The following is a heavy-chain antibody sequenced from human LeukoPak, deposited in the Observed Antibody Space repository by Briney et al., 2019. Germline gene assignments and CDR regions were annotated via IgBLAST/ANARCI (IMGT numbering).Heavy chain of an antibody. CDR1: GFTFSDYY. J-gene: IGHJ4*02. CDR3: AKGGPTGSNYFDF. V-gene: IGHV3-11*01. D-gene: IGHD1-26*01. CDR2: ISGDGSTI. Sequence: GGSLRLSCAASGFTFSDYYMSWIRQAPGKGLEWVSYISGDGSTIYYADSVKGRFTISRDNSKNTLYLQMNSLRAEDTAVYYCAKGGPTGSNYFDFWGQGTLVTVSS.